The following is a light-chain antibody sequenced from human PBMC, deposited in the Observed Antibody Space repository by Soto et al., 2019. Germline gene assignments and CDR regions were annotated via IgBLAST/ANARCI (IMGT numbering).Light chain of an antibody. J-gene: IGKJ3*01. Sequence: EIQMTQSPSTLSGSVGDRVTITCRASQTISSWLALYQQKPGKAPKLLIFTASRLQSVVPSRFSGSESWTDFTLTISSLQSEDFATSYCQPANCYPFTFGPGTKVDIK. CDR2: TAS. V-gene: IGKV1-12*01. CDR3: QPANCYPFT. CDR1: QTISSW.